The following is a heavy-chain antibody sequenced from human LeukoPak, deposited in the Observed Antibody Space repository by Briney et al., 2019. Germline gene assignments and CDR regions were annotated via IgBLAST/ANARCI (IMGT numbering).Heavy chain of an antibody. D-gene: IGHD3-10*01. CDR3: ARDTPMVRGVINTDKDYYYYYYMDV. J-gene: IGHJ6*03. CDR2: IYHSGST. V-gene: IGHV4-30-2*01. CDR1: GGSISSGGYY. Sequence: SETLSLTCTVSGGSISSGGYYWSWIRQPPGKGLEWIGYIYHSGSTYYNPSLKSRVTISVDRSKNQFSLKLSSVTAADTAVYYCARDTPMVRGVINTDKDYYYYYYMDVWGKGTTVTVSS.